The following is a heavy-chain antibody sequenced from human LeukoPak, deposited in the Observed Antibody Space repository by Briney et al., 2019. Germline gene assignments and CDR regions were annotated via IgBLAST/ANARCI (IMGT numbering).Heavy chain of an antibody. CDR1: SGSFSNYY. CDR3: ARASNYDSSGYYFNWYFDL. J-gene: IGHJ2*01. Sequence: KSSESLSLTCSVSSGSFSNYYWNWVRQSPGKGLEWIGYIYYSGTTKYNPSLQSRVTFSIDTSQSRFSLKMNSVTAADTAVYYCARASNYDSSGYYFNWYFDLWGRGTLVTVSS. CDR2: IYYSGTT. D-gene: IGHD3-22*01. V-gene: IGHV4-59*01.